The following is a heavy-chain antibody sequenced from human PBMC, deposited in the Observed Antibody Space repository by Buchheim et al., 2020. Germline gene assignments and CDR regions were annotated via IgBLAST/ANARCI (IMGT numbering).Heavy chain of an antibody. CDR3: ARDNRDYYDSSGYLYWYFDL. J-gene: IGHJ2*01. V-gene: IGHV4-30-2*01. D-gene: IGHD3-22*01. Sequence: HLHLQESGSGLVNPSQTLSLTCAVSGDSIHSGGYSWSWIRQPPGKGLEWIGYIYHSGTTHYNPSPKSRVTMSVDRSKNQVSLKLSSVTAADTAVYYCARDNRDYYDSSGYLYWYFDLWGRGTL. CDR2: IYHSGTT. CDR1: GDSIHSGGYS.